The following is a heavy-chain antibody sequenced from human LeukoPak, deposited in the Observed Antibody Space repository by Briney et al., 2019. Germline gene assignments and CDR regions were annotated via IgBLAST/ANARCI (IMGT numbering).Heavy chain of an antibody. J-gene: IGHJ3*02. CDR1: GGSISSGGYY. CDR2: IYYSGST. D-gene: IGHD4-11*01. Sequence: SETLSLTCTVSGGSISSGGYYWSWIRQHPGKGLEWIGYIYYSGSTYYNPSLKSRVTISVDTSKNQFSLKLSSVTAADTAVYYCARTTGDAFDIWGQGTMVTVSS. V-gene: IGHV4-31*03. CDR3: ARTTGDAFDI.